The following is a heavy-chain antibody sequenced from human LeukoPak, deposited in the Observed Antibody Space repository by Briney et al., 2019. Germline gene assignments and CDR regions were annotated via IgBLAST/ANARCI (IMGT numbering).Heavy chain of an antibody. J-gene: IGHJ5*02. D-gene: IGHD4-23*01. CDR1: NGSMTNYF. CDR2: IWHNGSP. V-gene: IGHV4-59*12. Sequence: SETLSLTCYVSNGSMTNYFWSWIRQPPGKGLEFLGFIWHNGSPSYNPSLKSRLTMSVDTSRTHFSMKLTAVTAADAAVYYCATNDYGGNGWFDPWGQGTLVTVSS. CDR3: ATNDYGGNGWFDP.